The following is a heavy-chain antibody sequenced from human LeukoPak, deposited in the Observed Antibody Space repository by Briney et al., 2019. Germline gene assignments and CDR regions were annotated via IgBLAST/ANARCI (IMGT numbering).Heavy chain of an antibody. V-gene: IGHV1-24*01. CDR3: ATRIAARPRGVFDY. CDR1: GYTLTELS. J-gene: IGHJ4*02. CDR2: FDPEDGET. D-gene: IGHD6-6*01. Sequence: ASVKVSCKVSGYTLTELSMHWVRQAPGKGLEWMGGFDPEDGETIYAQKFQGRVTMTEDTSTDTAYMELRSLRSEDTAVYYCATRIAARPRGVFDYWGQGTLVTVSS.